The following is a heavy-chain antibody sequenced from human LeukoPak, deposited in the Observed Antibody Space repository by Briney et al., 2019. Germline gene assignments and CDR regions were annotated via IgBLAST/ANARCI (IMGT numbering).Heavy chain of an antibody. J-gene: IGHJ6*03. V-gene: IGHV4-61*09. D-gene: IGHD2-15*01. Sequence: SETLSLTCTVSGGSISSGSYCWSWIRQPAGKGLEWIGHIYSSGSTNYNPSLKSRVAISVDTSKNQFSLKLSSVTAADTAVYYCARRGRRYCSGGSCSYYYYYYMDVWGKGTTVTISS. CDR1: GGSISSGSYC. CDR3: ARRGRRYCSGGSCSYYYYYYMDV. CDR2: IYSSGST.